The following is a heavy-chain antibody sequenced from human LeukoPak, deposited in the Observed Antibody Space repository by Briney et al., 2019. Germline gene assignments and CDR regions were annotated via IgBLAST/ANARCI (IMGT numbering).Heavy chain of an antibody. D-gene: IGHD3-9*01. Sequence: GGSLRLSCTASGFTFGDYAMSWFRQAPGKGLEWVSYISSSGSTIYYADSVKGRFTISRDNAKNSLYLQMNSLRAEDTAVYYCARATWVGRYFDWFMRYYFDYWGQGTLVTVSS. CDR1: GFTFGDYA. J-gene: IGHJ4*02. CDR2: ISSSGSTI. CDR3: ARATWVGRYFDWFMRYYFDY. V-gene: IGHV3-11*01.